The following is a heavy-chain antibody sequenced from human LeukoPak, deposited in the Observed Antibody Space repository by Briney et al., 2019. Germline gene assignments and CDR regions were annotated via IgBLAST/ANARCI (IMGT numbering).Heavy chain of an antibody. CDR1: GFTFSSYS. Sequence: GGSLRLSCAASGFTFSSYSMNWVRQAPGKGLEWVSSISSSSSYIYYAGSVKGRFTISRDNAKNSLYLQMNSLRAEDTAVYYCARDAPLYCSSTSCLFDYWGQGTPVTVSS. D-gene: IGHD2-2*01. J-gene: IGHJ4*02. CDR2: ISSSSSYI. V-gene: IGHV3-21*01. CDR3: ARDAPLYCSSTSCLFDY.